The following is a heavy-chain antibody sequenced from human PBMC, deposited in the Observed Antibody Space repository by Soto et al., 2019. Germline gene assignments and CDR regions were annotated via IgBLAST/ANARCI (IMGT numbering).Heavy chain of an antibody. D-gene: IGHD4-17*01. CDR1: GFSFTNAW. CDR3: TTDNYGDYPFY. Sequence: GGSLRLSCAASGFSFTNAWMNWVRQAPGKGLEWVGRIKSKTDGGTTDYAAPVKGRFTISRDDSKNTLYLEMNSLKTEDTAVYFCTTDNYGDYPFYWGQGTLVTVSS. CDR2: IKSKTDGGTT. V-gene: IGHV3-15*07. J-gene: IGHJ4*02.